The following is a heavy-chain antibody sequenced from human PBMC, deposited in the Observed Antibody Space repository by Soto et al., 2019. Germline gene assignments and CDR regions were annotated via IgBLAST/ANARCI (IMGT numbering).Heavy chain of an antibody. CDR3: AVQTGGKYSSGWTYFDY. V-gene: IGHV1-18*01. CDR2: ISTDNGNT. CDR1: GYTFTNSG. J-gene: IGHJ4*02. Sequence: ASLKVSCKASGYTFTNSGISWVRQAPGQGLEWMGWISTDNGNTNYSQKFQGRVTITRDTSASTAYMELSSLRSEDTAVYYCAVQTGGKYSSGWTYFDYWGQGTLVTVSS. D-gene: IGHD6-19*01.